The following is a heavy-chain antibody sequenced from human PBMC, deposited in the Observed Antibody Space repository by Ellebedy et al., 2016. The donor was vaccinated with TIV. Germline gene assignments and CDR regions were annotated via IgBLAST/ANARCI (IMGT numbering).Heavy chain of an antibody. D-gene: IGHD6-6*01. J-gene: IGHJ3*02. Sequence: GGSLRLSCAASGFTFSSYGMRWARQAPGKGLEWVAVIWYDGSNKYYADSVKGRFTISRDNSKNTLYLQMNSLRAEDTAVYYCARPVSSSRLCDAFDIWGQGTMVTVSS. CDR1: GFTFSSYG. V-gene: IGHV3-33*01. CDR3: ARPVSSSRLCDAFDI. CDR2: IWYDGSNK.